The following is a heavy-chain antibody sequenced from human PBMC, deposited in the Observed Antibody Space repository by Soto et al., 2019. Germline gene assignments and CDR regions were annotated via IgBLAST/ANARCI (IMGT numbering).Heavy chain of an antibody. D-gene: IGHD1-1*01. CDR3: ARQADDEGYYLDY. CDR2: IHYSGTT. CDR1: GGSISGYY. Sequence: SETLSLTCTVSGGSISGYYLSWIRQSPGRGLEWIGYIHYSGTTNYNPFFKSRVTILADTSMTQFSLKLTSVTAADTAVYYCARQADDEGYYLDYWGQGTLVTVSS. V-gene: IGHV4-59*08. J-gene: IGHJ4*02.